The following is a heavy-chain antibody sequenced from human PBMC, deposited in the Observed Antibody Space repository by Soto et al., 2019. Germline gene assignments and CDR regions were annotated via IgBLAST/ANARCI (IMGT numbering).Heavy chain of an antibody. CDR3: ARSRHYYGSGSNEYYFDY. D-gene: IGHD3-10*01. CDR2: IYSGGST. CDR1: GFTVSSNY. J-gene: IGHJ4*02. V-gene: IGHV3-66*01. Sequence: EVQLVESGGGLVQPGGSLRLSCAASGFTVSSNYMSWVRQAPGKGLEWVSVIYSGGSTYYADSVKGRFTISRDNSKNTLYLQMNSLRAEDTAVYYCARSRHYYGSGSNEYYFDYWGQGTLVTVSS.